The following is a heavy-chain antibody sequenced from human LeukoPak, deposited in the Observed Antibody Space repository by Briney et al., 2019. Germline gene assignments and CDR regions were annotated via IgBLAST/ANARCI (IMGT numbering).Heavy chain of an antibody. V-gene: IGHV3-23*01. CDR2: ISGSGGST. CDR3: ANAGRLGFLGWLLEFDY. J-gene: IGHJ4*02. Sequence: GGSLRLSCAASGFTFSSYAMSSVRQAPGKGLEWVSAISGSGGSTYYAASVKGRFTISRDNSKNTLYLQMNSLRAEDTAVDYCANAGRLGFLGWLLEFDYWGQGTLVTVSS. CDR1: GFTFSSYA. D-gene: IGHD3-3*01.